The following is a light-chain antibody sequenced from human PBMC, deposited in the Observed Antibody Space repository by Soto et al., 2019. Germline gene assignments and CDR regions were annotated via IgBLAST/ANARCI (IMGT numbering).Light chain of an antibody. CDR2: GNN. CDR3: QSYDSSLSGVV. CDR1: SSNIGAGYD. J-gene: IGLJ2*01. Sequence: HSVLTQPPSVSGAPGQRVTISCIGSSSNIGAGYDVHWYQQLPGTAPKLLVYGNNNRPSGVPDRFSGSKSGTSASLAISGLQAEDEADYCCQSYDSSLSGVVFGGGTKLTVL. V-gene: IGLV1-40*01.